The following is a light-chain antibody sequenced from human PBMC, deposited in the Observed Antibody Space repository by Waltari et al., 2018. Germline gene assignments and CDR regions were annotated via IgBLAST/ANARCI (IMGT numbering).Light chain of an antibody. Sequence: EVILTQSPDTLSLSPGERATLSCRASQSISRYLVWYQQKPGQAPRLLIYQSSIRATGIPDRFSSSGYGTDFSLTISRLEPEDFAVYYCQNHERLPAVFGQGTKVEMK. V-gene: IGKV3-20*01. CDR2: QSS. CDR3: QNHERLPAV. CDR1: QSISRY. J-gene: IGKJ1*01.